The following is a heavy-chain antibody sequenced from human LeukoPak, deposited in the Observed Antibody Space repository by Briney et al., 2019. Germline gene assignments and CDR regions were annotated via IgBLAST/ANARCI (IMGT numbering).Heavy chain of an antibody. D-gene: IGHD1-20*01. CDR3: ASGNWNDRAFDI. Sequence: GGSLRLSCAASGFTFSSYEMNWVRQAPGKGLEWVSYISHSGYTIHYADSVKGRFTISRDNAKNSLYLQMNSLRAGDTAIYYCASGNWNDRAFDIWGQGTMVTVSS. J-gene: IGHJ3*02. CDR2: ISHSGYTI. V-gene: IGHV3-48*03. CDR1: GFTFSSYE.